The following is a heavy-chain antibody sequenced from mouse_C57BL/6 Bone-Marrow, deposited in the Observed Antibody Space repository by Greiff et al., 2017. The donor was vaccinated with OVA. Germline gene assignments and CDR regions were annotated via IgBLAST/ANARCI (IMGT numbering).Heavy chain of an antibody. CDR3: ARGLIGYFDY. CDR2: ISYDGSN. Sequence: ESGPGLVKPSQSLSLTCSVTGYSITSGYYWNWIRQFPGNKLEWMGYISYDGSNNYNPSLKNRISITRDTSKNQFFLKLNSVTTEDTATYYCARGLIGYFDYWGQGTTLTVSS. CDR1: GYSITSGYY. V-gene: IGHV3-6*01. D-gene: IGHD1-1*01. J-gene: IGHJ2*01.